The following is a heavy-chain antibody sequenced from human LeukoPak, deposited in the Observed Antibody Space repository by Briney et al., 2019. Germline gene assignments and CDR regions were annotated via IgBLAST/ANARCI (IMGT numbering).Heavy chain of an antibody. D-gene: IGHD3-9*01. CDR3: ARDPGQTGYNDY. V-gene: IGHV1-69*13. CDR1: GGTFSSYA. Sequence: ASVTVSCKASGGTFSSYAISWVRQAPGQGLEWMGGIIPIFGTANYAQKFQGRVTITADESTSTAYMELSSLRSEDTAVYYCARDPGQTGYNDYWGQGTLVTVSS. CDR2: IIPIFGTA. J-gene: IGHJ4*02.